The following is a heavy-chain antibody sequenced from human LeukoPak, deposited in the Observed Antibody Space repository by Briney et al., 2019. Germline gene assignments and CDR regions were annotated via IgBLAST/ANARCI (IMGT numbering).Heavy chain of an antibody. CDR2: IDWDDDK. J-gene: IGHJ3*02. V-gene: IGHV2-70*11. Sequence: PTLVNPTQTLTLTCTFSGFSLSTSGMCVSWIRQPPGKALEWLARIDWDDDKYYSTSLKTRLTISKDTSKNQVVLTMTNMDPVDTATYYCARELWPPDDAFDIWGQGTMVTVSS. CDR3: ARELWPPDDAFDI. CDR1: GFSLSTSGMC. D-gene: IGHD5-18*01.